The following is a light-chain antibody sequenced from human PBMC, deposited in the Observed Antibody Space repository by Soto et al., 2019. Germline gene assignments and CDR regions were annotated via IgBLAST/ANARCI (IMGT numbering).Light chain of an antibody. J-gene: IGLJ1*01. V-gene: IGLV2-14*01. CDR1: XXXVGGYNH. CDR3: SSYASSSSYA. Sequence: QSVLTQPASVSGSPGQSITISCTXTXXXVGGYNHVSWYQQHPGKAPKLIIFEVRNRPSGVSDRFSASKSGNTASLTISGLQTEDEAVYYCSSYASSSSYAFGTGTKLTVL. CDR2: EVR.